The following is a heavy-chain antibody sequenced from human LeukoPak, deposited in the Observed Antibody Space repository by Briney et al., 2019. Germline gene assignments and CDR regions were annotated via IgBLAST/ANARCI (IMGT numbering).Heavy chain of an antibody. CDR1: GASFSSYA. CDR2: IIPIFGTP. J-gene: IGHJ6*03. Sequence: SVKVSCKASGASFSSYAISWVRQAPGQGLEWIGRIIPIFGTPNYAQRFQGRVTITADIVSSTAYMEVNNLTSEDTAVYFCAKQGALRQDHYMDVWGNGTTVTVSS. CDR3: AKQGALRQDHYMDV. V-gene: IGHV1-69*06.